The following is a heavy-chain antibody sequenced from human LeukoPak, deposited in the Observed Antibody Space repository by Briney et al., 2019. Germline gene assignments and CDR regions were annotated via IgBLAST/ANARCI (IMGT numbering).Heavy chain of an antibody. CDR2: IKEDGSEK. V-gene: IGHV3-7*03. D-gene: IGHD2-15*01. Sequence: GGSLRLSCAASGFTFSNYWMSWVRQAPGKGLEWVANIKEDGSEKHHADSVKGRFTISRDNAKNSLYLQMNSLRAEDTAVYYCARDRYCSGAWGQGTLVTVSS. J-gene: IGHJ5*02. CDR3: ARDRYCSGA. CDR1: GFTFSNYW.